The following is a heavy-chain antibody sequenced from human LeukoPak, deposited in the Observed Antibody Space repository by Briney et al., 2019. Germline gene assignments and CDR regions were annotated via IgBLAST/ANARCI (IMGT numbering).Heavy chain of an antibody. CDR1: GFSFSVYA. CDR2: ISGSGGRT. D-gene: IGHD3-3*01. J-gene: IGHJ4*02. CDR3: AKGGQDFVFWSFDY. V-gene: IGHV3-23*01. Sequence: GGSLRLSCAASGFSFSVYAMSWVRQAPGKGLEWVSSISGSGGRTYYTNSVKGRFTISRENFKNTVYLEMNNLGAEDTALYYCAKGGQDFVFWSFDYGGKEILVIFSS.